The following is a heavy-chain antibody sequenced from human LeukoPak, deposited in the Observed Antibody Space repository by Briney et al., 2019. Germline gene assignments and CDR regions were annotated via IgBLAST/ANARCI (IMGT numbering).Heavy chain of an antibody. CDR1: GFPFSSYR. CDR2: IGSSSSYI. V-gene: IGHV3-21*01. J-gene: IGHJ5*02. Sequence: GGSLRLSCAASGFPFSSYRMNWVRQAPGKGLEWVSSIGSSSSYIYYADSVKGRFTISRDNAKNSLYLQMNILRAEDTAVYYCAREGGHYDFWSGYYPYNWFDPWGQGTLVTVSS. CDR3: AREGGHYDFWSGYYPYNWFDP. D-gene: IGHD3-3*01.